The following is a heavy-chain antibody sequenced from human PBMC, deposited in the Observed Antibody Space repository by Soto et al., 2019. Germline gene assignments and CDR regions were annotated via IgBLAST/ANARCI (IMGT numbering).Heavy chain of an antibody. V-gene: IGHV1-8*02. CDR2: MNPNSGNT. CDR1: GYTFTSYD. J-gene: IGHJ4*02. CDR3: ARGSGDSSGYYYGY. Sequence: ASVKVSCKASGYTFTSYDISWVRQATGQGLEWMGWMNPNSGNTGYAQKFQGRVTMTRNTSISTAYMELSSLRSEDTAVYYCARGSGDSSGYYYGYWGQGTLVTVSS. D-gene: IGHD3-22*01.